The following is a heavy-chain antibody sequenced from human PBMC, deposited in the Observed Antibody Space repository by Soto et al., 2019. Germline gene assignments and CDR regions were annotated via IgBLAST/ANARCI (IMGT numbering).Heavy chain of an antibody. CDR1: GFTFSDYY. V-gene: IGHV3-11*04. J-gene: IGHJ5*02. CDR2: ISNSGRTI. CDR3: VKGGVWFGELFP. D-gene: IGHD3-10*01. Sequence: QVQLVESGGGLVKPGGSLRLSCAASGFTFSDYYMSWIRQAPGKGLEWVTYISNSGRTIYYADSVQGRFTVSRDNAKNTQYLQMNGLRSEDTAVYDWVKGGVWFGELFPFGQGALVTVSS.